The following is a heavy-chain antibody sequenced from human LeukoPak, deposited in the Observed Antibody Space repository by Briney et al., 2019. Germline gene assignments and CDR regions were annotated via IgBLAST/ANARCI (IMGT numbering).Heavy chain of an antibody. CDR3: AKESDTMFFDY. V-gene: IGHV3-43*01. CDR2: AGWAGGTT. Sequence: GGSLRLSCATSGFNFDRYTIHWVRQAPGKGLEWVSLAGWAGGTTFYSDSVRGRFTISRDSGRKSVYLQMNSLTADDTAFYFCAKESDTMFFDYWGQGALVTVSS. D-gene: IGHD3-10*02. CDR1: GFNFDRYT. J-gene: IGHJ4*02.